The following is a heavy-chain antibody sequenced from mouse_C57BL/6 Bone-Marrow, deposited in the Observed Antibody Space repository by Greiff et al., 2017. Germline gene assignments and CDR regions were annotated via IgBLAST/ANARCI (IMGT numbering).Heavy chain of an antibody. Sequence: QVQLMQSGAELVKPGASVKLSCTASGYNITNYYMHWVKQRPGRGLEWIGWIDPESGDTKYDEKFKGKATLTVDKSSSTAYMQLSSLTSEDSAVYYCARGRGRNYWGQGTTLTVSS. CDR1: GYNITNYY. D-gene: IGHD3-3*01. J-gene: IGHJ2*01. V-gene: IGHV1-72*01. CDR2: IDPESGDT. CDR3: ARGRGRNY.